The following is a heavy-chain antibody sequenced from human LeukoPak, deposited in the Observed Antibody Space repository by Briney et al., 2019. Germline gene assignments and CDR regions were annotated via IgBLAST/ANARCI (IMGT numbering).Heavy chain of an antibody. V-gene: IGHV4-59*01. CDR2: IYYSGST. J-gene: IGHJ3*02. D-gene: IGHD6-13*01. Sequence: SETLSLTCTVSGGSISSYSRSWIRQPPGKGLEWIGYIYYSGSTNYNPTLKSRVTISVDTSKNQFSLKLSSVTAADTAVYYCARPVLYSSSWYVGAFDIWGQGTMVTVSS. CDR3: ARPVLYSSSWYVGAFDI. CDR1: GGSISSYS.